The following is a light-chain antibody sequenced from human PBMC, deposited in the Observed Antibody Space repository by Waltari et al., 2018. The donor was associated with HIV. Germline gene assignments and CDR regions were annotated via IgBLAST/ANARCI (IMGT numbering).Light chain of an antibody. Sequence: QSVLTQPPSASGTHGPRVTISCSGSSSNIGSNTVNWYQQLPGTAPKLLIYSNNQRPSGVPDRFSGSKSGTSVSLAISGLQSEDDTDYYCAAWDDSLNGWVFGGGTKLTVL. V-gene: IGLV1-44*01. CDR2: SNN. CDR3: AAWDDSLNGWV. J-gene: IGLJ3*02. CDR1: SSNIGSNT.